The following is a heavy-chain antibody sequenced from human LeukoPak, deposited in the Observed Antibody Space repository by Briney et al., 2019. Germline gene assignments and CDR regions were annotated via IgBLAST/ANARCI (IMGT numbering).Heavy chain of an antibody. D-gene: IGHD2-21*01. Sequence: GGSLRLSCAASGLTFSNAWMSWVRQAPGKGLEWVASIQKDGSQKYYLESVKGRFTISRDNTKNSLYLHMSSLRADDTAVYFCATVAGYFDYWGQGTLVTVSS. CDR2: IQKDGSQK. CDR3: ATVAGYFDY. V-gene: IGHV3-7*01. CDR1: GLTFSNAW. J-gene: IGHJ4*02.